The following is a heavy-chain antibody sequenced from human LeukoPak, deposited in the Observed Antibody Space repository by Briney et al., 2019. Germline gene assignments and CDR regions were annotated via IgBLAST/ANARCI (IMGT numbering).Heavy chain of an antibody. Sequence: GESLRISCKGSGYSFTSYWITRARQMPGKGLEWMGRIDPSDSYTNYSPSFQGHVTISADKSISTAHLQWSSLKASDTAMYYCALQVGASVSVWDYWGQGTLVTVSS. J-gene: IGHJ4*02. V-gene: IGHV5-10-1*01. CDR2: IDPSDSYT. CDR3: ALQVGASVSVWDY. CDR1: GYSFTSYW. D-gene: IGHD1-26*01.